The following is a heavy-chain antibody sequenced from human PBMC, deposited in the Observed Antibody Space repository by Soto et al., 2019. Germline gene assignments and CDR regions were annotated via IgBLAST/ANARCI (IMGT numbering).Heavy chain of an antibody. CDR1: GGSVSSGYNY. CDR2: ISGSGST. Sequence: SETLSLTCTVSGGSVSSGYNYWSWIRQSPWRGLEWIGYISGSGSTGYNPSLKNRLTMSVDRSKNQFTLRLTSVTAADTAVYFCATESGFTYGYFDYWGQGXQVTVYS. D-gene: IGHD5-18*01. V-gene: IGHV4-30-4*01. J-gene: IGHJ4*02. CDR3: ATESGFTYGYFDY.